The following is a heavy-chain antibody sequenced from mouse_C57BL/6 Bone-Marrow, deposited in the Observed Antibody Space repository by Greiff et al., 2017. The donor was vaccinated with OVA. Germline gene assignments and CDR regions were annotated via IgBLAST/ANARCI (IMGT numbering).Heavy chain of an antibody. J-gene: IGHJ2*01. D-gene: IGHD2-5*01. V-gene: IGHV1-81*01. CDR2: IYPRSGNT. Sequence: QVQLQQSGAELARPGASVKLSCKASGYTFTSYGISWVKQRTGQGLEWIGEIYPRSGNTYYNEKFKGKATLTADKSSSTAYMELRSLTSEDSAVYFCARPSYYSNDDYWGQGTTLTVSS. CDR1: GYTFTSYG. CDR3: ARPSYYSNDDY.